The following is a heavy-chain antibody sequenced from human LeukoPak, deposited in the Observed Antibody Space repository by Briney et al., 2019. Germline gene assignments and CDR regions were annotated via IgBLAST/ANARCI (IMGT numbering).Heavy chain of an antibody. CDR3: ARERYSSSMGFDY. Sequence: PSQTLSLTCTVSGGSISSGGYYWSWIRQPPGKGLEWIGYIYHSGSTYYNPSLKSRVTISVDRSKNQFSLKLGSVTAADTAVYYCARERYSSSMGFDYWGQGTLVTVSS. CDR2: IYHSGST. D-gene: IGHD6-6*01. J-gene: IGHJ4*02. V-gene: IGHV4-30-2*01. CDR1: GGSISSGGYY.